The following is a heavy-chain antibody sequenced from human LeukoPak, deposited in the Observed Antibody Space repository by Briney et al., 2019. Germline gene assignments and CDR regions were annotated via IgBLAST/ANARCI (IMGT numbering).Heavy chain of an antibody. D-gene: IGHD2-15*01. V-gene: IGHV4-59*08. J-gene: IGHJ4*02. CDR2: IYYSGST. Sequence: SETLSLTCTVSGGSIRSYYWSWIRQPPGKGLEWIGYIYYSGSTNYNPSLKSRVTISVDTSKNQFSLKLSSVTAADTAVYYCARHGRYCSGGSCFDYWGQGTLVTVSS. CDR1: GGSIRSYY. CDR3: ARHGRYCSGGSCFDY.